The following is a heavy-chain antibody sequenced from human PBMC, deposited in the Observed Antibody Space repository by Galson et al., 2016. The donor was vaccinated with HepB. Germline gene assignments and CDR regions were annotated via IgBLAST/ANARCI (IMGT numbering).Heavy chain of an antibody. Sequence: SLRLSCAASGFRFSSYGMHWVRQAPGKGLEWVAVISYDGNKQYYADSVKGRVTISRDKSKNTLYLQMTNLRVEDTALYYCVADHGGLDCFDFWGRGTMVTVSS. V-gene: IGHV3-30*03. CDR2: ISYDGNKQ. D-gene: IGHD4-23*01. J-gene: IGHJ3*01. CDR3: VADHGGLDCFDF. CDR1: GFRFSSYG.